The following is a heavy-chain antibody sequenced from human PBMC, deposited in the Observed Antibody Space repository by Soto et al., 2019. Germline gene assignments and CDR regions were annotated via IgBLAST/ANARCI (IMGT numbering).Heavy chain of an antibody. J-gene: IGHJ3*02. CDR1: GGSISNSY. D-gene: IGHD6-19*01. V-gene: IGHV4-59*08. CDR2: IFRTGST. Sequence: QVQLQESGPGLVKSSETLSLTCTVSGGSISNSYWSWIRQPPGKGLEGIGFIFRTGSTNYNPSVKSRVTISVDTSKNQFSLNLRSVTAADTAVYYCARPSKEWLANDAFDIWGQGTMVTVSS. CDR3: ARPSKEWLANDAFDI.